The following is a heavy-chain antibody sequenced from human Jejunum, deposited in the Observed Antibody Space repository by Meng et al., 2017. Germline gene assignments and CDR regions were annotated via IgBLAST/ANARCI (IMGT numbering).Heavy chain of an antibody. CDR3: ANRAWLES. Sequence: LVGSGGTLVQPGGSLGLSCAASGFPFSNQSLGWVRQAPGKGLEWVSVILDRDGITSYADSVKGRFTISRDNSTNTLYLQMRRLRVDDTAVYHCANRAWLESWGQGTLVTVSS. D-gene: IGHD3-10*01. CDR1: GFPFSNQS. J-gene: IGHJ5*01. CDR2: ILDRDGIT. V-gene: IGHV3-23*04.